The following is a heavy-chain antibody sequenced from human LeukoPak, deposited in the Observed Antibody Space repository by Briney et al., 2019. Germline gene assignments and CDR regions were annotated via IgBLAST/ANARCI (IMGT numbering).Heavy chain of an antibody. Sequence: ASVKVSCTASGYSFTGYYMHWVRQAPGQGLEWMGWSSPYSGGTHYAQNFQGRVTMTTDTTISTAYTELSSLRSDDTAIYYCASALNSRNSSCWGQGTLVTVSS. V-gene: IGHV1-2*02. D-gene: IGHD6-13*01. J-gene: IGHJ4*02. CDR3: ASALNSRNSSC. CDR2: SSPYSGGT. CDR1: GYSFTGYY.